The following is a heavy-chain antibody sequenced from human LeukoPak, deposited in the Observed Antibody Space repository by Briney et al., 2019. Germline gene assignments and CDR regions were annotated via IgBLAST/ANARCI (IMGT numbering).Heavy chain of an antibody. Sequence: GRSLGLSCAASGFTFSSYAMHWVRQAPGKWLEWVAVISYDGSNKYYADSVKGRFTISRDNSKNTLYLQMNSLRAEDTAVYYCARGLRKSIAAAVVYWGQGTLVTVSS. CDR2: ISYDGSNK. CDR3: ARGLRKSIAAAVVY. D-gene: IGHD6-13*01. J-gene: IGHJ4*02. V-gene: IGHV3-30*04. CDR1: GFTFSSYA.